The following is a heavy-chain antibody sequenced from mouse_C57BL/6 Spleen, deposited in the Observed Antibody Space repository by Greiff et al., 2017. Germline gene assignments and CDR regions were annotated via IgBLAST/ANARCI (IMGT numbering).Heavy chain of an antibody. CDR3: ASYYGSSYEGYFDY. CDR1: GFNIKNTY. V-gene: IGHV14-3*01. Sequence: VQLKESVAELVRPGASVKLSCTASGFNIKNTYMHWVKQRPEQGLEWIGRIDPANGNTKYAPKFQGKATITADTSSNTAYLQLSSLTSEDTAIYYCASYYGSSYEGYFDYWGQGTTLTVSS. J-gene: IGHJ2*01. CDR2: IDPANGNT. D-gene: IGHD1-1*01.